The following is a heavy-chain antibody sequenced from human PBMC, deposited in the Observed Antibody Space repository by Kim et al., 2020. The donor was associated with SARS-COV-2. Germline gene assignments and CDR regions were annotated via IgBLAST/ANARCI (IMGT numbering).Heavy chain of an antibody. D-gene: IGHD6-19*01. CDR2: ISSSGSTI. CDR3: ARAYRWLAYVTSPRNYGMDV. J-gene: IGHJ6*02. V-gene: IGHV3-11*01. Sequence: GGSLRLSCAASGFTFSDYYMSWIRQAPGKGLEWVSYISSSGSTIYYADSVKGRFTISRDNAKNSLYLQMNSLRAEDTAVYYCARAYRWLAYVTSPRNYGMDVSGQGATVTVSS. CDR1: GFTFSDYY.